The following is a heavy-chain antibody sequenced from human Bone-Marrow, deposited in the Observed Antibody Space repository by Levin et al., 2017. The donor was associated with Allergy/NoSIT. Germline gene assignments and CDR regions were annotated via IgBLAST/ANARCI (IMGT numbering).Heavy chain of an antibody. D-gene: IGHD3-16*01. CDR3: ARLAGGYDYYGLDV. J-gene: IGHJ6*04. Sequence: SQTLSLTCTVSGGSINNYYWSWIRQPPGKGLECIGYIYYSGSTNYNPSLKSRVTISVDTSKRQFSLKLTSITAADTAVYFCARLAGGYDYYGLDVWGKGTTVTVSS. V-gene: IGHV4-59*01. CDR1: GGSINNYY. CDR2: IYYSGST.